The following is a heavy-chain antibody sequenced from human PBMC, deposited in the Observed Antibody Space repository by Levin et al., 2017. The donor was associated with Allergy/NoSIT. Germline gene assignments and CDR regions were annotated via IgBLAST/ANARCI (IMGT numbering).Heavy chain of an antibody. CDR3: VCNSVGRATGGY. CDR1: GFTFSSSW. J-gene: IGHJ4*02. Sequence: QTGESLKISCASSGFTFSSSWMSWVRQAPGKGLEWMASINQDGSQMSYVDSVKGRFTISRDNAKNSLFLQMNSLRAEDTAVYYCVCNSVGRATGGYWGQGTLVTVSS. CDR2: INQDGSQM. D-gene: IGHD1-1*01. V-gene: IGHV3-7*02.